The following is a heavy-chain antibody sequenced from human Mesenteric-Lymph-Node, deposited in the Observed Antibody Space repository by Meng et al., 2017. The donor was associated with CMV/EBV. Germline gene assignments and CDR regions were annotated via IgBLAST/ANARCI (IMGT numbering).Heavy chain of an antibody. V-gene: IGHV1-69*05. Sequence: SVKVSCKASGYTFTSYGISWVRQAPGQGLEWMGGIIPIFGTANYAQKFQGRVTITTDESTSTAYMELSSLRSEDTAVYYCARDQESYFDYWGQGTLVTVSS. CDR2: IIPIFGTA. J-gene: IGHJ4*02. CDR1: GYTFTSYG. CDR3: ARDQESYFDY.